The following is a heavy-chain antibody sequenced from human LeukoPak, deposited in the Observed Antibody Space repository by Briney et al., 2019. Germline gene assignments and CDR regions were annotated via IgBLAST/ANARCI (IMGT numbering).Heavy chain of an antibody. CDR3: VRDITYYGMDV. J-gene: IGHJ6*02. D-gene: IGHD3-10*01. Sequence: PSETLSLTCTVSGGFISNYYWSWIRQSPGKGLEWIGYIYFSGSTNYNPSLKSRVTISVDTSKNQFSLKLSSVTAADTAVYYCVRDITYYGMDVWGQGTTVTVSS. CDR2: IYFSGST. CDR1: GGFISNYY. V-gene: IGHV4-59*01.